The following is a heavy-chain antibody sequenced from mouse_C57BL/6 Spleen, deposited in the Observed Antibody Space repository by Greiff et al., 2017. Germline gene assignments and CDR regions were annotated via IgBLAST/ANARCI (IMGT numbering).Heavy chain of an antibody. CDR2: IYPGDGDT. J-gene: IGHJ2*01. V-gene: IGHV1-82*01. CDR1: GYAFSSSW. CDR3: ARDYYGSSPFDY. Sequence: VQLQQSGPELVKPGASVKISCKASGYAFSSSWMNWVQQRPGKGLEWIGRIYPGDGDTNYNGKFKGKATLTADKSSSTAYMQLSSLTSEDSAVYFCARDYYGSSPFDYWGQGTTLTVSS. D-gene: IGHD1-1*01.